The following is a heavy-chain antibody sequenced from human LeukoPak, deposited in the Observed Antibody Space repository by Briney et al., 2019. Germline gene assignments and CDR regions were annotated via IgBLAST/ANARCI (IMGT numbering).Heavy chain of an antibody. V-gene: IGHV1-2*02. J-gene: IGHJ2*01. CDR3: ARPSDYYDSSGYYWYFDL. D-gene: IGHD3-22*01. CDR1: GYTFTGYY. CDR2: INPNRGAT. Sequence: GASVKVSCKASGYTFTGYYMHWVRQAPGQGLEWMGWINPNRGATNYAQKFQGRPTMTRDTSISTAYMEVSRLRSDDTAVYYCARPSDYYDSSGYYWYFDLWGRGTLVTVSS.